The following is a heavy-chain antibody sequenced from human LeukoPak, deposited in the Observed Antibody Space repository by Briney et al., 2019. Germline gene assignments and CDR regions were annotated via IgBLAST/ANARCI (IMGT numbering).Heavy chain of an antibody. CDR2: INPNSGGT. D-gene: IGHD2-15*01. V-gene: IGHV1-2*02. CDR1: GYTFTNYY. Sequence: GASVKVSCKASGYTFTNYYIHWVRQAPGQGLEWMGWINPNSGGTNYAQKFQGRVTMTRDTSISTAYMELSRLRSDDTAVYYCARDRGVDYCSGGSCSHYYYYMDVWGKGTTVTISS. J-gene: IGHJ6*03. CDR3: ARDRGVDYCSGGSCSHYYYYMDV.